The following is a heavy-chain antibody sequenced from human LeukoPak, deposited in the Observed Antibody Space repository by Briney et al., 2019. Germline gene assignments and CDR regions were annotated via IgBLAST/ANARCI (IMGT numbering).Heavy chain of an antibody. J-gene: IGHJ4*02. D-gene: IGHD5-18*01. CDR1: GFTFSSYG. CDR2: ISGSGGST. Sequence: PGGSLRLSCAASGFTFSSYGMSWVRQAPGKGLEWVSAISGSGGSTYYADSVKGRFTISRDNSKNTLYLQMNSLRAEDTAVYYCAKSRQLFGYSYGYDFDYWGQGTLVTVSS. V-gene: IGHV3-23*01. CDR3: AKSRQLFGYSYGYDFDY.